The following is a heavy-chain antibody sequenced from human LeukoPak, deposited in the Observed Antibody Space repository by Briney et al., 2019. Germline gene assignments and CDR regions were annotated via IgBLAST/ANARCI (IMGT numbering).Heavy chain of an antibody. D-gene: IGHD4-11*01. V-gene: IGHV4-30-4*08. CDR1: GGSISSGDYY. CDR3: ARDSHGALTTLDY. J-gene: IGHJ4*02. CDR2: IYYSGST. Sequence: SETLSLTCTVSGGSISSGDYYWSWIRQPPGKGLEWIGYIYYSGSTYYNPSLKSRVTISVDTSKNQFSLKLSSVTAADTAVYYCARDSHGALTTLDYWGQGTLVTVSS.